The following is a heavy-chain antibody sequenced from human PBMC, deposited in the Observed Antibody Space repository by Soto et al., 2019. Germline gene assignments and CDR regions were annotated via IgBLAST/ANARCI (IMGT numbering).Heavy chain of an antibody. J-gene: IGHJ4*02. CDR1: DYSISSGYY. V-gene: IGHV4-38-2*01. CDR3: ARLSSGSDAY. D-gene: IGHD6-19*01. CDR2: IHHSGST. Sequence: PSETLSLTCAVSDYSISSGYYWGWIRQPPGKGLEWIANIHHSGSTYYNPSLKSRVTILIDTSKNQFSLKVSSVTAADTAVYYCARLSSGSDAYWGQGTLVTVSS.